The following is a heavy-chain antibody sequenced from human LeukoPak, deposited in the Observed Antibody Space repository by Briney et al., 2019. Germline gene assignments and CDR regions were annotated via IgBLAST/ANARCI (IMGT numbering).Heavy chain of an antibody. V-gene: IGHV4-61*08. CDR2: IYYSGST. CDR1: GGSISSGDYY. Sequence: SETLSLTCTVSGGSISSGDYYWSWIRQPPGKGLEWIGYIYYSGSTNYNPSLKSRVTISVDTSKNQFSLKLSSVTAADTAVYYCARELYYDSSGYYDWGQGTLVTVSS. CDR3: ARELYYDSSGYYD. D-gene: IGHD3-22*01. J-gene: IGHJ4*02.